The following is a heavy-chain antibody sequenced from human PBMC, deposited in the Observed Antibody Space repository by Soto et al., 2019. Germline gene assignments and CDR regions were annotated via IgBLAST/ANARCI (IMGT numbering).Heavy chain of an antibody. Sequence: PSETLSLTCTVSGGSISSSSYYWGWIRQPPGKGLEWIGSIYYSGSTYYNPSLKSRVTISVDTSKNQFSLKLSSVTAADTAVYYCARPSVGATQENVMAVWGQGTTVTVPS. V-gene: IGHV4-39*01. J-gene: IGHJ6*02. CDR3: ARPSVGATQENVMAV. CDR2: IYYSGST. D-gene: IGHD1-26*01. CDR1: GGSISSSSYY.